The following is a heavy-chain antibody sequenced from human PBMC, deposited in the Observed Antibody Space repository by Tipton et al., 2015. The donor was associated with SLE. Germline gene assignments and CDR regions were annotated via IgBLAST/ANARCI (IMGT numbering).Heavy chain of an antibody. D-gene: IGHD7-27*01. CDR3: ASDRLPGDHDAFDI. CDR1: GGSFTMYY. Sequence: TLSLTCAVSGGSFTMYYWSWIRQSPGKGLEWIGEINHSGSTNYNPSLKSRVTISVDTSKNQFSLKLSSVTAADTAVYYCASDRLPGDHDAFDIWGQGTMVTVSS. CDR2: INHSGST. V-gene: IGHV4-34*01. J-gene: IGHJ3*02.